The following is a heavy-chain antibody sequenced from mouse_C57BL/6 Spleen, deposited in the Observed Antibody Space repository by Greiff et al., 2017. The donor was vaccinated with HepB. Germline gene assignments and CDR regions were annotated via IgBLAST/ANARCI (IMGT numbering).Heavy chain of an antibody. D-gene: IGHD2-5*01. J-gene: IGHJ1*03. Sequence: VQLQQSGPELVKPGASVKISCKASGYSFTDYNMNWVKQSNGKSLEWIGVINPNYGTTSYNPKFKGKATLTVDQSSSTAYMQLSSLTSEDTAVYYCTRGYYRNYHADWGTGTTVTVSA. CDR1: GYSFTDYN. V-gene: IGHV1-39*01. CDR2: INPNYGTT. CDR3: TRGYYRNYHAD.